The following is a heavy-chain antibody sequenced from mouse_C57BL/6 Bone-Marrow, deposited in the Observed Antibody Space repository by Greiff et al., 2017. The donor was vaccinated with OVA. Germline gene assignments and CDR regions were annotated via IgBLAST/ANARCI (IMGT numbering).Heavy chain of an antibody. CDR1: GYSFTGYY. CDR3: ARATYYSNYAWFAY. J-gene: IGHJ3*01. CDR2: IYPYNGVS. D-gene: IGHD2-5*01. V-gene: IGHV1-31*01. Sequence: VQLQQSGPELVKPGASVKISCKASGYSFTGYYMHWVKQSHGNILDWIGYIYPYNGVSSYNQKFKGKGTLTVSKSSSTAYMELCSMTSEDSAVYYCARATYYSNYAWFAYWGQGTLVTVSA.